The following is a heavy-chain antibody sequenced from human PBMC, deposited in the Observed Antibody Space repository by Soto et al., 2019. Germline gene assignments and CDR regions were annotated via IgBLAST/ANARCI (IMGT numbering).Heavy chain of an antibody. V-gene: IGHV1-18*01. CDR1: GYTFTSYG. D-gene: IGHD3-10*01. CDR3: ARRVAGIWFGDPIAPHFDY. CDR2: ISAYNGNT. Sequence: ASVKVSCKASGYTFTSYGIGWVRQAPGQGLEWMGWISAYNGNTNYAQKLQGRVTMTTDTSTSTAYMELRSLRSDDTAVYYCARRVAGIWFGDPIAPHFDYWGQGTLVTVSS. J-gene: IGHJ4*02.